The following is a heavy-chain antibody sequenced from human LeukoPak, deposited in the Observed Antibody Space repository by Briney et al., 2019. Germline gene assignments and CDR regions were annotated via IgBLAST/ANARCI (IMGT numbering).Heavy chain of an antibody. Sequence: GGTLRLSCAASGFTFSSYAMHGVRQAPGKGLEWVADITYDGRNSYFADPVKGRVTISRDNSKNTVYLQVKRLRAEHTAVYYCARHFRPYLYDGDGMDVWGQGTMVPVSS. V-gene: IGHV3-30*04. J-gene: IGHJ6*02. CDR3: ARHFRPYLYDGDGMDV. CDR1: GFTFSSYA. CDR2: ITYDGRNS. D-gene: IGHD3-22*01.